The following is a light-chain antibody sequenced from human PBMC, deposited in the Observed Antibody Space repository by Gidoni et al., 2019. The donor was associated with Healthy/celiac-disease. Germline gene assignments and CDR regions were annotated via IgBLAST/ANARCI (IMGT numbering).Light chain of an antibody. V-gene: IGLV7-43*01. CDR2: STS. Sequence: QTVVTQEPSLTVSPGGTVTLTCASSTGAVTSGYYPKWFQQKPGQAPRALIYSTSNKHPWTPARFSGSLLGGKAALTLSVVQPEDEAEYYCLLYYGGAQLVFGTGTKVTVL. CDR3: LLYYGGAQLV. CDR1: TGAVTSGYY. J-gene: IGLJ1*01.